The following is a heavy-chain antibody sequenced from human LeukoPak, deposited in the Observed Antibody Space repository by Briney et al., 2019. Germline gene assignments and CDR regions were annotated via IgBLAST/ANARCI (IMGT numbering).Heavy chain of an antibody. J-gene: IGHJ3*02. D-gene: IGHD6-19*01. CDR2: ISYGGDNT. CDR1: GFTFSTYA. Sequence: GGSLRLSCAASGFTFSTYAMTWVRRAPGEGLEWVSVISYGGDNTYYADSVKGRFTISRDNSKNTLYLQMNSLRAEDTAVYYCAKRFDSSGWYAAFDIWGQGTMVTVSS. CDR3: AKRFDSSGWYAAFDI. V-gene: IGHV3-23*01.